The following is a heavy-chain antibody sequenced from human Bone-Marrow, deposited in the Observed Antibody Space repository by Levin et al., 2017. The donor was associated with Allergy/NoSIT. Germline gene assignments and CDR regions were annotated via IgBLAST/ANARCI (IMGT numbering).Heavy chain of an antibody. V-gene: IGHV4-59*08. Sequence: SETLSLTCTVSGGSISNYYWSWIRQPPGKGLEWIGNIYNSGSSNYNPSLKSRVTISVDTSKNQFSLKLSPVTAADTAVYYCVREGLVAAGIDYYYMDVWGKGTPVTVSS. CDR2: IYNSGSS. CDR3: VREGLVAAGIDYYYMDV. CDR1: GGSISNYY. J-gene: IGHJ6*03. D-gene: IGHD6-13*01.